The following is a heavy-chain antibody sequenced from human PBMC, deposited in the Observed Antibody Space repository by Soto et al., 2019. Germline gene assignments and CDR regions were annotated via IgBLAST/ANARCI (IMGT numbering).Heavy chain of an antibody. J-gene: IGHJ6*02. CDR1: GGSFSGYY. Sequence: SETLSFTCAVYGGSFSGYYWSWIRQPPGKGLEWIGEINHSGSTNYNPSLESRVSISVDTSKIQFSLNLSSVTAADTAVYYCARGRGVYYYYGVDVWGQGTTVTVSS. CDR2: INHSGST. CDR3: ARGRGVYYYYGVDV. V-gene: IGHV4-34*01.